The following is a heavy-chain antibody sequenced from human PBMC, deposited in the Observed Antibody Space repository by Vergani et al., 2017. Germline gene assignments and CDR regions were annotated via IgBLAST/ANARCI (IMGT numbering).Heavy chain of an antibody. CDR2: MNTNSGNT. V-gene: IGHV1-8*01. CDR3: ARRVPFSAFEGQMLCYGLDV. Sequence: QVQLVQSGAEVKKPGASVKVSCTASGYTFTSYDINWLRQATVQGLEWMGWMNTNSGNTGYAQKFQGRVTMTRNTSISTAYMELSSLRSEDTAVYYCARRVPFSAFEGQMLCYGLDVWGQGTMVTVSS. D-gene: IGHD2-2*01. J-gene: IGHJ6*02. CDR1: GYTFTSYD.